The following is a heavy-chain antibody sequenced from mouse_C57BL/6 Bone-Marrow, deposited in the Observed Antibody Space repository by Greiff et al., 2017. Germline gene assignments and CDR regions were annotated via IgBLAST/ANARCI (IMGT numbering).Heavy chain of an antibody. Sequence: EVQGVESGGDLVKPGASLKLSCAASGFTFSSYGMSWVRQTPDKRLEWVATISSGGSYTYYPDSVKGRFTISRDNAKTTLYLQMSSLQSEDTALYYCARHQGPYYNNYRDYWGQGTTLTVSS. J-gene: IGHJ2*01. V-gene: IGHV5-6*01. CDR1: GFTFSSYG. D-gene: IGHD2-5*01. CDR2: ISSGGSYT. CDR3: ARHQGPYYNNYRDY.